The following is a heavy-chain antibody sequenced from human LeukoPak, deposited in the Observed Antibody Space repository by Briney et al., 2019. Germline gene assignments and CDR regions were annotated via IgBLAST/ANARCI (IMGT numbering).Heavy chain of an antibody. D-gene: IGHD5-12*01. CDR2: IYYSGIT. CDR1: GGSISSFY. V-gene: IGHV4-59*01. CDR3: ASGGYSGYAFDY. Sequence: SETLSLTCTVSGGSISSFYWSWIRQPPGKGLQWIGYIYYSGITRYNPSLKSRVTISVDTSKNQFSLKLSSVSAADTAVYYCASGGYSGYAFDYWGQGILVTVSS. J-gene: IGHJ4*02.